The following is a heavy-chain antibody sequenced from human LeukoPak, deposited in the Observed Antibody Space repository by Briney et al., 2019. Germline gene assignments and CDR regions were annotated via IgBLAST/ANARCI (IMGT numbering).Heavy chain of an antibody. CDR3: AREGVSGSAYLYYFDY. CDR1: GFTFSSYA. J-gene: IGHJ4*02. Sequence: PGGSLRLSCAASGFTFSSYAMHWVRQAPGKGLEWGAVISYDGSNKYYADSVKGRFTTSRDNSKNTLYLQMNSLRAEDTAVYYCAREGVSGSAYLYYFDYWGQGTLVTVSS. V-gene: IGHV3-30*04. CDR2: ISYDGSNK. D-gene: IGHD1-26*01.